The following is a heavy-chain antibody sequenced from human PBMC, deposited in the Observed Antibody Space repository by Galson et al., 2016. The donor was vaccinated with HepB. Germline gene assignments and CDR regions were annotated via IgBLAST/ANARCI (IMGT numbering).Heavy chain of an antibody. CDR1: TFTFSNYW. D-gene: IGHD1-26*01. Sequence: LRLSCADSTFTFSNYWMTWVRQAPGKGLEWIGEIIHSESTSYNLSLKSRVTMSLDTSKKQFSLKLTSVTAADTAVYYCARGSEWELRSVGYWGQGSLVTVSS. J-gene: IGHJ4*02. CDR3: ARGSEWELRSVGY. CDR2: IIHSEST. V-gene: IGHV4-34*01.